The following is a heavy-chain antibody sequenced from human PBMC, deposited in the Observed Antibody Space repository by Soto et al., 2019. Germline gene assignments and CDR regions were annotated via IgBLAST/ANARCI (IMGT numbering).Heavy chain of an antibody. V-gene: IGHV4-34*01. D-gene: IGHD6-13*01. CDR1: GGSFSSYF. CDR3: ARERRVVGGYSSSWYDYFDS. Sequence: SETLSLSCSVDGGSFSSYFWTWVRQPPGKGLEWSGEINQSASSSYNPSLESRVSISVDTSKKQFSLKLSSVTAADTAVYYCARERRVVGGYSSSWYDYFDSWGQGTLVTVS. J-gene: IGHJ4*02. CDR2: INQSASS.